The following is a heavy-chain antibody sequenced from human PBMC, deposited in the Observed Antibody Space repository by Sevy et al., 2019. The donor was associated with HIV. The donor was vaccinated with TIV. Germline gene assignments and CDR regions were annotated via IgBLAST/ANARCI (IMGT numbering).Heavy chain of an antibody. CDR3: TTDLVLTGSNYFDY. D-gene: IGHD3-9*01. J-gene: IGHJ4*02. V-gene: IGHV3-15*01. CDR2: IKSKSDGGTI. CDR1: AFTFTNAW. Sequence: GSLRLSCVASAFTFTNAWMNWVRQAPGKGLEWVGRIKSKSDGGTIDYAAPVKGRFIISRDDSKNRLYLQMTSLKTEETAVYYCTTDLVLTGSNYFDYWGPGTLVTVSS.